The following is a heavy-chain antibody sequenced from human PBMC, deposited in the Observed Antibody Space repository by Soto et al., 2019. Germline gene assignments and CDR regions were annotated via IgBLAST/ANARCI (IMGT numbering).Heavy chain of an antibody. CDR3: ARPSPISRGVIRGDYYMDV. D-gene: IGHD2-21*01. CDR1: GDSVSSNSAA. CDR2: TYYRSKWYN. V-gene: IGHV6-1*01. Sequence: PSQTLSLTCAISGDSVSSNSAAWNWIRQSPSRGLEWLGRTYYRSKWYNDYAVSVKSRITINPDTSKNQFSLQLNSVTAADTAVYYCARPSPISRGVIRGDYYMDVWGKGTTVTVSS. J-gene: IGHJ6*03.